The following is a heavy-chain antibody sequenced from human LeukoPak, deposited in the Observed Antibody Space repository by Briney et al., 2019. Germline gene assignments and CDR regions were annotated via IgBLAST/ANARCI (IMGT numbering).Heavy chain of an antibody. Sequence: SETLSLTRTVSVGSLSSYYWSWIRQPAGQGLECIGRIYTSRCTNYNPSLKSRVPISVVKSKNQFSLKLSSVTAADTAVYYCARVHYYYDSSGYYFDAFDIWGQGTMVTVSS. CDR3: ARVHYYYDSSGYYFDAFDI. J-gene: IGHJ3*02. D-gene: IGHD3-22*01. CDR2: IYTSRCT. V-gene: IGHV4-4*07. CDR1: VGSLSSYY.